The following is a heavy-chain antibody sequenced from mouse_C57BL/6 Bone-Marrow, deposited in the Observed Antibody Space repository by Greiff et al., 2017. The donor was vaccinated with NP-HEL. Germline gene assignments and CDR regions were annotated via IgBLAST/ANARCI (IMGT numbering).Heavy chain of an antibody. J-gene: IGHJ2*01. CDR1: GFTFSDYY. D-gene: IGHD2-5*01. CDR2: ISNGGGST. V-gene: IGHV5-12*01. CDR3: ARLYSNYDY. Sequence: EVMLVESGGGLVQPGGSLKLSCAASGFTFSDYYMYWVRQTPEKRLEWVAYISNGGGSTYYPDTVKGRFTISRDNAKNTLYLQMSRLKSEDTAMYYCARLYSNYDYWGQGTTLTVSS.